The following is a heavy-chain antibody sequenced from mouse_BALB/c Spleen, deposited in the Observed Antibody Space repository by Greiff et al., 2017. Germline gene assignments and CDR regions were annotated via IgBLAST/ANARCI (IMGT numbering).Heavy chain of an antibody. Sequence: EVQVVESGPSLVKPSQTLSLTCSVTGDSITSGYWNWIRKFPGNKLEYMGYISYSGSTYYNPSLKSRISITRDTSKNQYYLQLNSVTTEDTATYYCVRTSPGNYGAMDYWGQGTSVTVSS. CDR3: VRTSPGNYGAMDY. V-gene: IGHV3-8*02. CDR2: ISYSGST. J-gene: IGHJ4*01. CDR1: GDSITSGY. D-gene: IGHD2-1*01.